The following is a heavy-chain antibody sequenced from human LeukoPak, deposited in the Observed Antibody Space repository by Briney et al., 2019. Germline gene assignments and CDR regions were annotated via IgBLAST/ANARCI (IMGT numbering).Heavy chain of an antibody. CDR1: GDSVSSNSAA. Sequence: SQTLSLTCAISGDSVSSNSAAWNWIRQSPSRGLEWLGRTYYRSKWYNDYAVSVKSRITINPDTSKNQFSLQLNSVTPEDTAVYYCARGPNRLTAMVYYFDYWGQGTLVTVSS. CDR2: TYYRSKWYN. D-gene: IGHD5-18*01. V-gene: IGHV6-1*01. J-gene: IGHJ4*02. CDR3: ARGPNRLTAMVYYFDY.